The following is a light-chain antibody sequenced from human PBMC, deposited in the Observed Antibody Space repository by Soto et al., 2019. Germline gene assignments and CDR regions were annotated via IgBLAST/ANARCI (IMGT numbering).Light chain of an antibody. Sequence: EIVLTQSPGTLSLSPGERATLSCRASQSINSDYLAWYQQKSGQAPRLLIYNVSRRAAGIPDRFSGSGSGADFTLTVSRLEPEDFAVYYCQQYGGSPETFGQGTKVDI. CDR3: QQYGGSPET. CDR1: QSINSDY. CDR2: NVS. J-gene: IGKJ1*01. V-gene: IGKV3-20*01.